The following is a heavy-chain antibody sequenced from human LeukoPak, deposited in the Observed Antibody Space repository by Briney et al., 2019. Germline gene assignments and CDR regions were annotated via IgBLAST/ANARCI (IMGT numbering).Heavy chain of an antibody. V-gene: IGHV3-48*03. CDR2: ISSSGSTI. Sequence: GGSLRLSCAASGFTFSNYEMHWVRQAPGKGLEWVSYISSSGSTIYCADSVKGRFTISRDNAKNSLYLQMNSLRAEDTAVYYCARDHSAAAGTGTNYYYYYMDVWGKGTTVTISS. CDR1: GFTFSNYE. D-gene: IGHD6-13*01. J-gene: IGHJ6*03. CDR3: ARDHSAAAGTGTNYYYYYMDV.